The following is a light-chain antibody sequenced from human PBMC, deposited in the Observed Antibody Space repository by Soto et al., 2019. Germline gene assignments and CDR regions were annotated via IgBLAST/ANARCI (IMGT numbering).Light chain of an antibody. CDR1: NSDVGDYNL. V-gene: IGLV2-14*01. J-gene: IGLJ1*01. Sequence: SALTQPASVSGSPGQSITISCSGTNSDVGDYNLVSWYQQRPGEAPKLVIFDVSNRPSGVSDRFSGSKSGNTASLTISGLQAEDEGDYFCCSYSTDTTLYVFGGGTKVTVL. CDR2: DVS. CDR3: CSYSTDTTLYV.